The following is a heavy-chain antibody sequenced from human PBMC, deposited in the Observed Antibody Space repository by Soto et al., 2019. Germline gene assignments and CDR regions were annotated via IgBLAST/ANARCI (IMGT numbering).Heavy chain of an antibody. CDR3: ARLGGYDFWSGYYPSAGDY. CDR2: ISSSGSTI. Sequence: GGSLRLSCAASGFTFSDYYMSWIRQAPGKGLEWVSYISSSGSTIYYADSGKGRFTISRDNAKNSLYLQMNSLRAEDTAVYYCARLGGYDFWSGYYPSAGDYWGQGTLVTVSS. D-gene: IGHD3-3*01. V-gene: IGHV3-11*01. J-gene: IGHJ4*02. CDR1: GFTFSDYY.